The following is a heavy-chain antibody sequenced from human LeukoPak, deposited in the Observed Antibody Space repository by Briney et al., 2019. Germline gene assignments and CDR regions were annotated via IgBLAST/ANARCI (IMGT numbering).Heavy chain of an antibody. D-gene: IGHD1-1*01. J-gene: IGHJ4*02. Sequence: GGSLRLSCAASGVTFSSYWMHWVRQAPGEGLGWVSRLDGEGSTSSYADSVNGRFTISRDNARNTLYLQMSSLRAEDTAVYYCTRGTGTTFDYWGQGTLVTVSS. CDR3: TRGTGTTFDY. CDR2: LDGEGSTS. CDR1: GVTFSSYW. V-gene: IGHV3-74*01.